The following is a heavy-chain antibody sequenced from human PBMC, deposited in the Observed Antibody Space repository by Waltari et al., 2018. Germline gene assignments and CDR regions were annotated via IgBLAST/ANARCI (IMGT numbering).Heavy chain of an antibody. Sequence: VHLXESGGGXIQPGGSLRXPCAASGFTVRSNSMIWVRQAPGXGLEWXAVIYXGGSTXYADSVKGRFXSSRDNSKNTLYLQMSGXRAEDTAVXYXATXDNQDYGDYLDXWGQGTLVTVSS. D-gene: IGHD4-17*01. CDR1: GFTVRSNS. CDR3: ATXDNQDYGDYLDX. J-gene: IGHJ4*02. V-gene: IGHV3-53*01. CDR2: IYXGGST.